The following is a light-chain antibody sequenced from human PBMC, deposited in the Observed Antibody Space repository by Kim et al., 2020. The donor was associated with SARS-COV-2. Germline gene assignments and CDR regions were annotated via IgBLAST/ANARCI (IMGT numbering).Light chain of an antibody. Sequence: SYELTQPPSVSVPPGQTARITCSGDALPKKYAYWYQQKSGQAPVLVIYEDTKRPSGIPERISGSSSGTMATLTISGAQVEDEADYYCYSTDSSGNHRVFGGGTKVTVL. V-gene: IGLV3-10*01. CDR1: ALPKKY. CDR3: YSTDSSGNHRV. CDR2: EDT. J-gene: IGLJ3*02.